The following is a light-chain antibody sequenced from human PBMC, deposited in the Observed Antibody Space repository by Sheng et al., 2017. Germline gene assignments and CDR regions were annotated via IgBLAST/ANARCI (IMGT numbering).Light chain of an antibody. CDR3: QQYHSSPFT. J-gene: IGKJ3*01. CDR2: AAS. V-gene: IGKV1-9*01. CDR1: QGISSY. Sequence: DIQLTQSPSFLSASVGDRVTITCRASQGISSYLAWYQQKPGKAPKLLIYAASTLQSGVPSRFSGSGSGTDFALTISRLEPEDFAVYYCQQYHSSPFTFGPGTKVDIK.